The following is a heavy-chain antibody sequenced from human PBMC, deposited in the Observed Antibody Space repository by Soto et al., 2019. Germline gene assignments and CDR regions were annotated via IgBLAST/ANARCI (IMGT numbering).Heavy chain of an antibody. CDR2: IKQDGSEK. D-gene: IGHD3-10*01. J-gene: IGHJ6*02. CDR1: GFTFSRYW. CDR3: ARDGGYGSGSFYYYYYGMDV. V-gene: IGHV3-7*01. Sequence: PGGSLRLACAASGFTFSRYWMGWVRQAPGKGLEWVANIKQDGSEKYYVDSVKGRFTISRDNAKNSLYLQMNSLRAEDTAVYYCARDGGYGSGSFYYYYYGMDVWGQGTTVTVSS.